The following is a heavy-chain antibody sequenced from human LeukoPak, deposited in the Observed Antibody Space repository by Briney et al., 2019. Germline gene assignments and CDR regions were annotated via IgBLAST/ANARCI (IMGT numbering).Heavy chain of an antibody. J-gene: IGHJ6*02. D-gene: IGHD3-3*01. V-gene: IGHV3-9*01. CDR3: AKEGSIRFLEWLLYRSGSGGMDV. CDR2: ISWNSGSI. CDR1: GFTFDDYS. Sequence: GGSLRLSCAASGFTFDDYSMHWVRQAPGKGLEWVSGISWNSGSIGYADSVKGRFTISRDNAKNSLYLQMNSLRAEDTALYYCAKEGSIRFLEWLLYRSGSGGMDVWGQGTTVTVSS.